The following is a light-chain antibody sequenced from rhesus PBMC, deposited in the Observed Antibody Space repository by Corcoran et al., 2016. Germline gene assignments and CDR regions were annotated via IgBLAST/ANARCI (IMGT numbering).Light chain of an antibody. CDR2: VAY. CDR1: QGISSY. Sequence: DIQMTQSPSSLSASVGDTVTITCRASQGISSYLNWFQQKPGKAPKLLTYVAYSLESGVPSRFSGSGSGTDFTLPISSLQPEDFAVYSCLQHHSFPYSFGQGTKVEIK. V-gene: IGKV1-28*03. CDR3: LQHHSFPYS. J-gene: IGKJ2*01.